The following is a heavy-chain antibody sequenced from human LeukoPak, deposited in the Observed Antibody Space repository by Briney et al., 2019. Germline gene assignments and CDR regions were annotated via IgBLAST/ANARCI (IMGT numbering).Heavy chain of an antibody. CDR3: ARQASSVNWFDP. V-gene: IGHV5-51*01. D-gene: IGHD6-25*01. J-gene: IGHJ5*02. Sequence: GKSLKISCRGSGYIFTTYWITWVRQMPGKGLEWMGIIYPGDSDTRYSPSFQGQVTISADKSISTAYLQWSSLKASDTAMYYCARQASSVNWFDPWGQGTLVTVSS. CDR2: IYPGDSDT. CDR1: GYIFTTYW.